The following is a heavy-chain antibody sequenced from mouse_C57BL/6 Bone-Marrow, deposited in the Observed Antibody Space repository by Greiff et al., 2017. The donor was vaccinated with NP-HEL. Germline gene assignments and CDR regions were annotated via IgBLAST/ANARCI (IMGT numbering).Heavy chain of an antibody. CDR2: INPNNGGT. J-gene: IGHJ1*03. V-gene: IGHV1-18*01. Sequence: VQLQQSGPELVKPGASVKIPCKASGYTFTDYNMDWVKQSHGKSLEWIGDINPNNGGTIYNQKFKGKATLTVDKSSSTAYMELRSLTSEDTAVYYCARSEGWLLRGYVDVWGTGTTVTVSS. CDR1: GYTFTDYN. CDR3: ARSEGWLLRGYVDV. D-gene: IGHD2-3*01.